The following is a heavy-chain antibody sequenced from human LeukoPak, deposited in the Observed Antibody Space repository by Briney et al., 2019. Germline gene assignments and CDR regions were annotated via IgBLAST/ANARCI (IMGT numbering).Heavy chain of an antibody. Sequence: SETLSLTSSVAGGSISCYYWSWIRQPPGRRLGWIGYIYYTGNTTYHPSLKTRATISIDRSKTLFSLKLTSVTVADTAVYFCARHPGASFDSWGQGNLVTVSS. D-gene: IGHD7-27*01. V-gene: IGHV4-59*08. CDR1: GGSISCYY. J-gene: IGHJ4*02. CDR3: ARHPGASFDS. CDR2: IYYTGNT.